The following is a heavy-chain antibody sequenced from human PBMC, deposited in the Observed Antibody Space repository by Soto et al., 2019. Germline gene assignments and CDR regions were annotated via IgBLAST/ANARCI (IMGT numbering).Heavy chain of an antibody. Sequence: QLHLVQSGAVVKKPGASVTVSCSASGYPVTAYYMHWVRQAPGRGLEWMGGINPATGAAKYTQTFRGRVTMTGDPSTSTGFMELGGLTSGDTAVFYCARGGGVGVAGSAAFDMWGQGTVVTVSS. CDR2: INPATGAA. J-gene: IGHJ3*02. CDR1: GYPVTAYY. V-gene: IGHV1-2*02. D-gene: IGHD3-3*01. CDR3: ARGGGVGVAGSAAFDM.